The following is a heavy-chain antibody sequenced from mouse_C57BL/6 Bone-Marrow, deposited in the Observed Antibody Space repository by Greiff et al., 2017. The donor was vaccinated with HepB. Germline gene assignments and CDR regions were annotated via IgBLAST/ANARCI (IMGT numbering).Heavy chain of an antibody. CDR2: ISSGGSYT. V-gene: IGHV5-6*01. CDR3: ARHIYYYGSSLDY. Sequence: EVHLVESGGDLVKPGGSLKLSCAASGFTFSSYGMSWVRQTPDKRLEWVATISSGGSYTYYPDSVKGRFTISRDNAKNTLYLQMSSLKSEDTAMYCCARHIYYYGSSLDYWGQGTTLTVSS. CDR1: GFTFSSYG. D-gene: IGHD1-1*01. J-gene: IGHJ2*01.